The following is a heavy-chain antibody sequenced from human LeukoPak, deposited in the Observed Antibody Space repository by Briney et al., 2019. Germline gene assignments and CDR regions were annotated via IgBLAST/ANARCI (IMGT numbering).Heavy chain of an antibody. Sequence: GGSLRLSCTVSGFTFDDYAMHWVRHTPGKGLEWVAGITWNRDNIGYGDSVKGRFTISRDNDKNVLYLQMNSLRPEDTALYYCAKDLSSAITSALVLDVWGQGTTV. D-gene: IGHD3-22*01. CDR1: GFTFDDYA. CDR2: ITWNRDNI. CDR3: AKDLSSAITSALVLDV. V-gene: IGHV3-9*01. J-gene: IGHJ6*02.